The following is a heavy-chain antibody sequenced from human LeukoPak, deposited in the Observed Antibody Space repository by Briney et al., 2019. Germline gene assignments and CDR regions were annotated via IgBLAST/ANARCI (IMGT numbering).Heavy chain of an antibody. J-gene: IGHJ4*02. CDR1: GFTFSSYS. Sequence: GGSLRLSCAVSGFTFSSYSMNWVRQAPGKGLEWVSSISSSSSYIYYADSVKGRFTISRDNAKNSLYLQMNSLRAEDTAVYYCARGDDYYDSSVFDYWGQGTLVTVSS. V-gene: IGHV3-21*01. CDR3: ARGDDYYDSSVFDY. CDR2: ISSSSSYI. D-gene: IGHD3-22*01.